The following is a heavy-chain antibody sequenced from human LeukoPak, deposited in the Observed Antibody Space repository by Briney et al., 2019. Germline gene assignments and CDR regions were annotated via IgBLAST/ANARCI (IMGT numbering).Heavy chain of an antibody. CDR3: AREYSRYSGTYYDY. Sequence: ASVKVSCKASGYAFTGYYMYWVRQAPGQGLEWMGWSNPNSGDTNYAQKFQGRVTMTRDTSISTAYMDLSRVRSDDTAVYYCAREYSRYSGTYYDYWGQGTLVTVSS. J-gene: IGHJ4*02. CDR1: GYAFTGYY. CDR2: SNPNSGDT. V-gene: IGHV1-2*02. D-gene: IGHD5-12*01.